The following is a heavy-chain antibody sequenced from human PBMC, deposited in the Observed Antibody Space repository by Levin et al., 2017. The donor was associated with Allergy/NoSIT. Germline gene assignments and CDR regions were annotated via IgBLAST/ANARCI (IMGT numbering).Heavy chain of an antibody. CDR1: GFIFSSYA. CDR3: ARVELPGYCSGGSCYLQH. Sequence: GESLKISCAASGFIFSSYAMHWVRQAPGKGLEWVAIISYDASNKYYADSVKGRFTISRDNSKNTLFLQMNSLRAEDTAVYYCARVELPGYCSGGSCYLQHWGQGTLVTVSS. J-gene: IGHJ1*01. V-gene: IGHV3-30*04. CDR2: ISYDASNK. D-gene: IGHD2-15*01.